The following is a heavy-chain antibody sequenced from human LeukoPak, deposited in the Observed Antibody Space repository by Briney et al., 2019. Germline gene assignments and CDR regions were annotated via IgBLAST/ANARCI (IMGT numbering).Heavy chain of an antibody. CDR3: AGTYYAHY. CDR1: GGSISSYY. D-gene: IGHD3-3*01. J-gene: IGHJ4*02. CDR2: IYYSGST. V-gene: IGHV4-59*01. Sequence: SETLSLTCTVSGGSISSYYWSWIRQPPGKGLEWTGYIYYSGSTNYNPSLKSRVTISVDTSKNQFSLKLSSVTAADTAVYYCAGTYYAHYWGQGTLVTVSS.